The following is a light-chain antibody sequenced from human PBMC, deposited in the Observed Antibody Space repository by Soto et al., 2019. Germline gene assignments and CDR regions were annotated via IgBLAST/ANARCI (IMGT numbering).Light chain of an antibody. CDR2: YDS. CDR1: NIGRKS. J-gene: IGLJ3*02. CDR3: HVWDISSGHVV. Sequence: SYELTQPPSVSVAPGKTASVACGGSNIGRKSVHWYQKKSGQAPVLVMYYDSDRPSGIPERFSGSNSGNTATLTISRAEAGYAADDYCHVWDISSGHVVFGGGTKLTVL. V-gene: IGLV3-21*01.